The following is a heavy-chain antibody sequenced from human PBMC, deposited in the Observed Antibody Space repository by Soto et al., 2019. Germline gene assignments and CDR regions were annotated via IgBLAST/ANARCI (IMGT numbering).Heavy chain of an antibody. Sequence: EVQLLESVGGFVQPGESLRLSCAASGFTFRLSAMSCVRQAPGRGRDWVSSISGGGSTTDYADSVKGRFSIPRDNSQNTVPLQMNSLRGENTAVYYCAQGLENDILTGCDSWGQGALVTVSS. V-gene: IGHV3-23*01. CDR1: GFTFRLSA. J-gene: IGHJ4*02. CDR2: ISGGGSTT. CDR3: AQGLENDILTGCDS. D-gene: IGHD3-9*01.